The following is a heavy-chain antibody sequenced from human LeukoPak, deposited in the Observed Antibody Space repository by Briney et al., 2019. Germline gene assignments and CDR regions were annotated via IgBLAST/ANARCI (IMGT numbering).Heavy chain of an antibody. D-gene: IGHD5-12*01. J-gene: IGHJ4*01. CDR3: ATGEVATPFEY. Sequence: SVTVSFKASGYTFTSYGFRWVRQAPGQGLERMGRIIPILGIAHYAQKFQGRVTITADKSTRTAYMELSSLRSEDTAVYYCATGEVATPFEYWGHRTLVTVSS. V-gene: IGHV1-69*04. CDR1: GYTFTSYG. CDR2: IIPILGIA.